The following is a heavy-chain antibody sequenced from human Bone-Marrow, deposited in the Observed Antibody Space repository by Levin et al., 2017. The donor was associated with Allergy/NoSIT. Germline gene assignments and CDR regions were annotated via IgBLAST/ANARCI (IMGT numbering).Heavy chain of an antibody. V-gene: IGHV1-69*02. J-gene: IGHJ4*02. D-gene: IGHD3-3*01. CDR1: GGTFSSYT. CDR2: IIPILGIA. Sequence: SVKVSCKASGGTFSSYTISWVRQAPGQGLEWMGRIIPILGIANYAQKFQGRVTITADKSTSTAYMELSSLRSEDTAVYYCASGGALEWLLMEMIPYFDYWGQGTLVTVSS. CDR3: ASGGALEWLLMEMIPYFDY.